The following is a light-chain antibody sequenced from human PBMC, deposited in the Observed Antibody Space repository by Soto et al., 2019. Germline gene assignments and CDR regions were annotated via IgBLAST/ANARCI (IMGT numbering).Light chain of an antibody. CDR1: QSVSSN. V-gene: IGKV3-15*01. CDR3: QQFNSWPRT. J-gene: IGKJ1*01. CDR2: GAY. Sequence: ELVMTQSPATLSVSPGERATLSCRASQSVSSNLAWYQQKPGQAPRLLISGAYTRATGIPARFSGSGSGTEFTLTISSLQSEDFAVYYCQQFNSWPRTFGQGTKVDIK.